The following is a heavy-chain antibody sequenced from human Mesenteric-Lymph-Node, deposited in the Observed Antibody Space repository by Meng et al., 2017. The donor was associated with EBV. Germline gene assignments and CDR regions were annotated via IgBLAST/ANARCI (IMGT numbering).Heavy chain of an antibody. D-gene: IGHD6-19*01. CDR3: AASSGWWRLDY. CDR2: ISHSEST. CDR1: SVSVSSGHW. V-gene: IGHV4-4*02. Sequence: QVQLQAFGAGLLKASETLSLTCAVSSVSVSSGHWWSWVRQPPGKGLEWIGEISHSESTNYNPSLKSRVTISLDKSENQFSLRLTSVTAADTAMYYCAASSGWWRLDYWGQGILVTVSS. J-gene: IGHJ4*02.